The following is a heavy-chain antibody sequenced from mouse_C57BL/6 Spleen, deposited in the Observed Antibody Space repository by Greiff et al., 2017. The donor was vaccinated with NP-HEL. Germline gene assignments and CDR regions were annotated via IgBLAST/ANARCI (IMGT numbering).Heavy chain of an antibody. Sequence: QVQLQQSGAELAKPGASVKLSCTASGYTFTSYWMHWVKQRPGQGLEWIGYINPSSGYTTYNQKFKDKATLTADKSSSTAYMQLSSLTYEDSAVYYCARRETVEYFDYWGQGTTLTVSS. J-gene: IGHJ2*01. CDR2: INPSSGYT. V-gene: IGHV1-7*01. D-gene: IGHD1-1*01. CDR1: GYTFTSYW. CDR3: ARRETVEYFDY.